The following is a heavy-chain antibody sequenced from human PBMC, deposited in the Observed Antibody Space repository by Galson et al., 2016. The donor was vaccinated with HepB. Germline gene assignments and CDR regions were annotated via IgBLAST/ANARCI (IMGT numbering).Heavy chain of an antibody. Sequence: SLRLSCAASGFTFNTYSMNWVRQSPGKGLEWVSYIDTGSKSVVYADSVKGRFTISRDNAKSSLYLQMNSLREEDTALYYGVRDFRSSGIFGCWGQGILVTVSS. D-gene: IGHD3-22*01. CDR1: GFTFNTYS. V-gene: IGHV3-48*02. J-gene: IGHJ4*02. CDR3: VRDFRSSGIFGC. CDR2: IDTGSKSV.